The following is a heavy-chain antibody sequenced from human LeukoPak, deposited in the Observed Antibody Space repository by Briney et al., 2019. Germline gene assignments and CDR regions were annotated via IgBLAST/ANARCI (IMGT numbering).Heavy chain of an antibody. J-gene: IGHJ4*02. Sequence: GGSLRLSCAAPGFTFSRYSMDWVRQAPGKGPEWVSSINSRGSDKYYADSVEGRFTISRDNAKNSLFLQMNSLRAEDTAVYYCAREGSIVPHQDLDYWGQGTLVTVSS. D-gene: IGHD2-8*01. V-gene: IGHV3-21*01. CDR3: AREGSIVPHQDLDY. CDR1: GFTFSRYS. CDR2: INSRGSDK.